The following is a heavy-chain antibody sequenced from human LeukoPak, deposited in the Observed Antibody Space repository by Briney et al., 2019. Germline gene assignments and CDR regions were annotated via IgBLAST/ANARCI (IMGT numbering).Heavy chain of an antibody. V-gene: IGHV2-70*04. D-gene: IGHD3-22*01. J-gene: IGHJ4*02. CDR1: GFSLSTSGMR. Sequence: SGPTLVNPTQPLTLTCTFSGFSLSTSGMRVSWIRQPPGKALEWLARIDWDDDKFYSTSLNTRLTISKDTSKNQVVLTMTNMDPVDTATYYCARASYYYDSSGYYYYYFDYWGQGTLVTVSS. CDR2: IDWDDDK. CDR3: ARASYYYDSSGYYYYYFDY.